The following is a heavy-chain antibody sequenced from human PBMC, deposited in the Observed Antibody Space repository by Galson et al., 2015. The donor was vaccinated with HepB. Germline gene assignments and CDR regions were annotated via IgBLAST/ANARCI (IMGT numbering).Heavy chain of an antibody. CDR3: ARDPNSSSWSLTPFDY. V-gene: IGHV3-30-3*01. J-gene: IGHJ4*02. D-gene: IGHD6-13*01. CDR1: GFTFSSYA. Sequence: SLRLSCAASGFTFSSYAMHWVRQAPGKGLEWVAVISYDGSNKYYADSVKGRFTISRDNSKNTLYLQMNSLRAEDTAVYYCARDPNSSSWSLTPFDYWGQGTLVTVSS. CDR2: ISYDGSNK.